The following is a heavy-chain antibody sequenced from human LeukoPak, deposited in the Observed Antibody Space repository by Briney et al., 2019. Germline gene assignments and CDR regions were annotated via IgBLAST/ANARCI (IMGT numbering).Heavy chain of an antibody. Sequence: GESRKSSCQGSGYRFSSHGIGWVRQMPGKGLDWMGSIYPGDSDTRYSPSFRGQVTISSDKSISTAYLQWNSVKASDTAMYYFARRPSSGWSPGALDIWGQATIVTVSS. D-gene: IGHD6-19*01. CDR1: GYRFSSHG. V-gene: IGHV5-51*01. CDR3: ARRPSSGWSPGALDI. J-gene: IGHJ3*02. CDR2: IYPGDSDT.